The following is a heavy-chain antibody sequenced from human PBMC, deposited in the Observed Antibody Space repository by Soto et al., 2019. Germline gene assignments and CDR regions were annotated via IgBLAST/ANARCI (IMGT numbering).Heavy chain of an antibody. CDR1: VYTFSSYD. CDR2: ISAYNGNT. J-gene: IGHJ5*02. Sequence: XSVKGSCKASVYTFSSYDISWVRQAPGQGLEWMGWISAYNGNTNYEQKLQDRVTMTTDTSTSTAYMELRSLRSDDTAVYYCARSSGGNFGIIIEGSNWFDPWGQGPLVTVSS. V-gene: IGHV1-18*01. CDR3: ARSSGGNFGIIIEGSNWFDP. D-gene: IGHD3-3*01.